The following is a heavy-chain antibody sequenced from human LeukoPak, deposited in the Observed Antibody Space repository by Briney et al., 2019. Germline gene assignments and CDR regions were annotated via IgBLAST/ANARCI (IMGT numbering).Heavy chain of an antibody. CDR1: GFTFSSYA. CDR3: ARGAYLRGYGLTDY. D-gene: IGHD1-1*01. V-gene: IGHV3-30*04. Sequence: PGGSLRLSCAASGFTFSSYAMHWVRQAPGKGLEWVAVISYDGSNKYYADSVKGRFTISRDNSKNTLYLQMNSLRAEDTAVYYCARGAYLRGYGLTDYWGQGTLVTVSS. J-gene: IGHJ4*02. CDR2: ISYDGSNK.